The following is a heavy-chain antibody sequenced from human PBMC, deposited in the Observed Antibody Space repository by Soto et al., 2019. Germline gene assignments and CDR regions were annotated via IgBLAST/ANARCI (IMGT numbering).Heavy chain of an antibody. CDR2: ISSSSSTI. CDR3: ARDLEAVVVPAASHWFDP. J-gene: IGHJ5*02. D-gene: IGHD2-2*01. Sequence: EVQLVESGGGLVQPGGSLRLSCAASGFTFSSYSMNWVRQAPGKGLEWVSYISSSSSTIYYADSVKGRFTISRDNAKNSLYLQMNSLRAEDTAVYYCARDLEAVVVPAASHWFDPWGQGTLVTVSS. CDR1: GFTFSSYS. V-gene: IGHV3-48*01.